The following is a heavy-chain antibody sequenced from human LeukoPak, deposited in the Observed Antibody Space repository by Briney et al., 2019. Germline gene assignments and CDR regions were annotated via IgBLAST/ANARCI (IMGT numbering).Heavy chain of an antibody. CDR3: ARDLDVVMVYGIPSPYGMDV. Sequence: PGGSLRLSCAASGFTFSSYWMSWVRQAPGKGLEWLANIKQDGSEIHYVDSVKGRFTISRENAKNSLYLQMNSLRAEDTAVYYCARDLDVVMVYGIPSPYGMDVWGQGTTVAVSS. J-gene: IGHJ6*02. CDR1: GFTFSSYW. V-gene: IGHV3-7*01. CDR2: IKQDGSEI. D-gene: IGHD2-8*01.